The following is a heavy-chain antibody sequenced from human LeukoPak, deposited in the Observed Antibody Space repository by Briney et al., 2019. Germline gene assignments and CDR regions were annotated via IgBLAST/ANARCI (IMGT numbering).Heavy chain of an antibody. J-gene: IGHJ4*02. CDR3: ARRGLVVVPL. Sequence: PSETLSLTCTVSGGSISSSISYWSWIRQPPGKGLEWIATIYYSGSTYYSPSLKSRVTISVDTSKNQFSLRMTSVTAADTAVYYCARRGLVVVPLWGQGILVTVSS. D-gene: IGHD2-21*01. CDR2: IYYSGST. CDR1: GGSISSSISY. V-gene: IGHV4-39*01.